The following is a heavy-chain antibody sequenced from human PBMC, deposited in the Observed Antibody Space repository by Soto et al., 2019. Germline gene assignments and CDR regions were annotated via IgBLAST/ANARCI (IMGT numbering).Heavy chain of an antibody. CDR2: ISSSSSYI. V-gene: IGHV3-21*01. D-gene: IGHD5-18*01. CDR1: GFTFSSYS. J-gene: IGHJ3*02. Sequence: KPGGSLRLSCAASGFTFSSYSMNWVRQAPGKGLEWVSSISSSSSYIYYADSVKGRFTISRDNAKNSLYLQMNSLRAEDTAVYYCARDRPPSVQLWFLVDAFYIWGQGTMVTVSS. CDR3: ARDRPPSVQLWFLVDAFYI.